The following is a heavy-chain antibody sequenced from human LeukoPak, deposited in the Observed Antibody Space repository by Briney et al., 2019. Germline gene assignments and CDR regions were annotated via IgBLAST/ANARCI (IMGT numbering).Heavy chain of an antibody. V-gene: IGHV4-4*07. D-gene: IGHD4-11*01. Sequence: SETLSLTCTVSGGSISSYYWSWIRQPAGKGLEWIGRVKTGGSTNYNPSLKSRVTLSVDTSKNQFSLKLTSVIAADTAVYYCARLQGDYSFDYWGQGTLVTVSS. CDR3: ARLQGDYSFDY. CDR2: VKTGGST. J-gene: IGHJ4*02. CDR1: GGSISSYY.